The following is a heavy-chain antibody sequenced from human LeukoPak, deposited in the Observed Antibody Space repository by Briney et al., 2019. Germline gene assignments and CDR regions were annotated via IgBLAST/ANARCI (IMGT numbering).Heavy chain of an antibody. CDR3: ARQYYDTRGSPFNWFDP. V-gene: IGHV4-4*02. J-gene: IGHJ5*02. CDR2: IYHSGST. D-gene: IGHD3-22*01. Sequence: PSGTLSLTCAVSGGSISSSNWWSWVRQPPGKGLEWIGEIYHSGSTNYNPSLKSRVTISVDTSKNQFSLKLSSVTAADTAVYYCARQYYDTRGSPFNWFDPWGQGTLVTVAS. CDR1: GGSISSSNW.